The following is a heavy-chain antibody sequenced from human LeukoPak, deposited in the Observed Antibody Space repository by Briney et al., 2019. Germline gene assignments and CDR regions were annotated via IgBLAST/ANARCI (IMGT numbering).Heavy chain of an antibody. D-gene: IGHD3-3*01. CDR3: ARDAEGGYHWSGGYFDY. CDR1: GFTFSNAW. Sequence: GGSLRLSCAASGFTFSNAWMSWVRQAPGKGLEWVANIKQDGSEEYYVDSMKGRFTISRDNAKNSLYLQMNSLRAEDTAVYYCARDAEGGYHWSGGYFDYWGQGTLVTVSS. V-gene: IGHV3-7*01. CDR2: IKQDGSEE. J-gene: IGHJ4*02.